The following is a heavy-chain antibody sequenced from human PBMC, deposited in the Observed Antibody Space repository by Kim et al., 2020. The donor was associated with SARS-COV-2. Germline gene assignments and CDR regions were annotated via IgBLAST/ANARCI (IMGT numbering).Heavy chain of an antibody. CDR1: GFTFSDSV. D-gene: IGHD3-22*01. Sequence: GGSMRLSCAASGFTFSDSVVHWVRQASGKGLEWVGRIRSKAKSYATAYGESVKGRFTISRDDSKNMAYLQMNSLKTEDTAVYYCARLVKLYDSTGLIDYWGQGTLVTVSS. V-gene: IGHV3-73*01. J-gene: IGHJ4*02. CDR3: ARLVKLYDSTGLIDY. CDR2: IRSKAKSYAT.